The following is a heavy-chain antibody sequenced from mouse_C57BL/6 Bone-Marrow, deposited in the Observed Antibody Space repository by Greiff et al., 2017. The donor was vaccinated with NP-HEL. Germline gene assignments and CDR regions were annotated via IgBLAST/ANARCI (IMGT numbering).Heavy chain of an antibody. CDR3: ARSNYYGSSYRYYYAMDY. Sequence: EVQLQQSGPELVKPGASVKISCKASGYTFTDYYMNWVKQSHGKSLEWIGDINPNNGGTSYNQKFKGKATLTVDKSSSTAYMELRSLTSEDSAVYYCARSNYYGSSYRYYYAMDYWGQGTSVTVSS. CDR2: INPNNGGT. D-gene: IGHD1-1*01. J-gene: IGHJ4*01. CDR1: GYTFTDYY. V-gene: IGHV1-26*01.